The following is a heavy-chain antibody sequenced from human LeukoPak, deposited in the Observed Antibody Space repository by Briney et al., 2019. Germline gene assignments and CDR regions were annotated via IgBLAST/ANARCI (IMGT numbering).Heavy chain of an antibody. CDR2: IKQDGSEK. Sequence: GGSLRLSCAASGFPFSSYWMSWVRQAPGKGLEWVANIKQDGSEKYYVDSVKGRFTISRDNAKNSLYLQMNSLRAEDTAVYYCAKYYGDDPDYYYYMDVWGKGTTVTISS. V-gene: IGHV3-7*03. CDR1: GFPFSSYW. J-gene: IGHJ6*03. D-gene: IGHD4-17*01. CDR3: AKYYGDDPDYYYYMDV.